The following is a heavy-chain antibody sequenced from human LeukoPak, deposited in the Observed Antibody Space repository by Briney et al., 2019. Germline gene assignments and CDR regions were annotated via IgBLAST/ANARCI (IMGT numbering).Heavy chain of an antibody. CDR1: GLPFSTYR. CDR3: TRRFDY. CDR2: ISSSSST. Sequence: GGPLSLLCAASGLPFSTYRKIWAREAPGKGLEWISHISSSSSTIYADSVKGRFTISRDDAKNSLYLQMNSLRAEDTAVYYCTRRFDYWGQGTLVTVSS. J-gene: IGHJ4*02. V-gene: IGHV3-48*03.